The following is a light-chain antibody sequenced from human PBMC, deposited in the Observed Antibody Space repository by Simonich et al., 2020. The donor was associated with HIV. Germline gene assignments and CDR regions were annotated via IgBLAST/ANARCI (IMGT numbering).Light chain of an antibody. CDR1: SSDVGDYNY. CDR3: CSYAGSYTWV. Sequence: QSALTQPRSVSGSPGQSVTISCPGTSSDVGDYNYVSWYQQHPGKAPKLRIYEVTKRPAGVPDRFSGSKSGNTASLTISGLQAEDEADYYCCSYAGSYTWVFGGGTHLTVL. V-gene: IGLV2-11*01. J-gene: IGLJ3*02. CDR2: EVT.